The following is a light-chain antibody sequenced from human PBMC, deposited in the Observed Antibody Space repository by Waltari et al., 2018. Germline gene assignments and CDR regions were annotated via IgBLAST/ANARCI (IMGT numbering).Light chain of an antibody. CDR3: MQGTHWLT. J-gene: IGKJ3*01. CDR2: KVS. V-gene: IGKV2-30*02. CDR1: QSLVHSDGNTY. Sequence: DVVMTQSLLSLPVTLGQPASIFCRSSQSLVHSDGNTYFNGFQQRPGQSPRRLIYKVSKRDSGVPDRFSCSGSGTDFTLKISRVEAEDVGVYYCMQGTHWLTFGPGTKVEIK.